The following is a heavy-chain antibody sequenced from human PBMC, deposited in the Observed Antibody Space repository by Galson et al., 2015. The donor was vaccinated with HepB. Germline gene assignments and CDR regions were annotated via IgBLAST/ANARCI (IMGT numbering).Heavy chain of an antibody. Sequence: SLRLSCAASGFTFTKYPMNWVRQAPGKGLGWVSTISSSGDNTHYSDSVKGRFTISRDDSKNTLYLQMNSLRAEDTALYYCAKDYDSSGYYLESNHWGQGTLVTVSS. CDR1: GFTFTKYP. J-gene: IGHJ5*02. CDR2: ISSSGDNT. V-gene: IGHV3-23*01. CDR3: AKDYDSSGYYLESNH. D-gene: IGHD3-22*01.